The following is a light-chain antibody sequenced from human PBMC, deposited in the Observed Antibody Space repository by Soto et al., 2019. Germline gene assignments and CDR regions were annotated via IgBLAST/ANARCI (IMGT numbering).Light chain of an antibody. Sequence: DIQMAQSPSPLSASVGDRVDITCRTSQSVSSYLNWYQAKPGKAPKLLIYEASSLESGVPSRFSGSGSGTDCTLTISSLQPEDSATYYCQQSYSTPHFTFGPGTRVDI. CDR1: QSVSSY. CDR3: QQSYSTPHFT. V-gene: IGKV1-39*01. CDR2: EAS. J-gene: IGKJ3*01.